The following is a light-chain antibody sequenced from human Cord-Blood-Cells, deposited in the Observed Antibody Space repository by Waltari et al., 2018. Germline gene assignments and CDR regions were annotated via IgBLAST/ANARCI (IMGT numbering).Light chain of an antibody. CDR2: APS. Sequence: DIQMPQSPCSLSASVGERVTITCRASQSISSYLNCYQQKRGKDPKLLIYAPSSLHSGLPSSFSGSGSGTDFTLTISSLQPEDFATYYCQQSYSTLPFGGGTKVDIK. CDR1: QSISSY. J-gene: IGKJ4*01. CDR3: QQSYSTLP. V-gene: IGKV1-39*01.